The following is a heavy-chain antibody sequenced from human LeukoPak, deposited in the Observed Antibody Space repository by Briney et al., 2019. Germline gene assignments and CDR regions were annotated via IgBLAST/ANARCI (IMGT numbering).Heavy chain of an antibody. D-gene: IGHD1-26*01. Sequence: GGSLRLSCAASGFTFSSYAMSWVRQAPGKGLEWVSAISGSGGSTYYADSVKGRFTISRDNSKNTLYLQMNSLRAENTAIYYCANPDSGSYFSGFEFPDYWGQGTLVTVSS. CDR3: ANPDSGSYFSGFEFPDY. CDR1: GFTFSSYA. J-gene: IGHJ4*02. CDR2: ISGSGGST. V-gene: IGHV3-23*01.